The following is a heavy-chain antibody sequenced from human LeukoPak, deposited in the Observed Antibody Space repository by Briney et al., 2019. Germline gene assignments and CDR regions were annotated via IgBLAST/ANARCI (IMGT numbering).Heavy chain of an antibody. J-gene: IGHJ3*02. Sequence: ASVKVSCMVSGYTLTELSMHWVRQAPGKGLEWMGGFDPEDGETIYAQKFQGRVTMNEDTSTDTAYMELSSLRSEDTAVYYCASLKNYYDSSGYLVTDAFDIWGQGTMVTVSS. CDR3: ASLKNYYDSSGYLVTDAFDI. CDR1: GYTLTELS. V-gene: IGHV1-24*01. D-gene: IGHD3-22*01. CDR2: FDPEDGET.